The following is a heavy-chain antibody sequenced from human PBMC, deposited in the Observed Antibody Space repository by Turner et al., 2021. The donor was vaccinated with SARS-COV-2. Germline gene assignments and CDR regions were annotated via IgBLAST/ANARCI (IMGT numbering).Heavy chain of an antibody. CDR2: IYYSGIT. Sequence: QLQLQESGPGLAKPSETLSPTCTVPGGSISSRSYYWGWIRQPPGKGLEWIGSIYYSGITYYNPSLKGRVTISVDTSKNQFSLKLSSVTAADTAVYYCARLMDTAMDYYGMDVWGQGTTVTVSS. J-gene: IGHJ6*02. D-gene: IGHD5-18*01. V-gene: IGHV4-39*01. CDR1: GGSISSRSYY. CDR3: ARLMDTAMDYYGMDV.